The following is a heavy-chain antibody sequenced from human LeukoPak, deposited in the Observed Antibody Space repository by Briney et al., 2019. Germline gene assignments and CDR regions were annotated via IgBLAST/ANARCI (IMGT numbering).Heavy chain of an antibody. J-gene: IGHJ4*02. D-gene: IGHD3-10*01. CDR1: GGSISSGGYS. CDR3: ARGPPMGYFDY. CDR2: IYHSGST. V-gene: IGHV4-30-2*01. Sequence: SETLSLTCAVSGGSISSGGYSWSWIRQPPGKGLEWIGYIYHSGSTYYNPSLKSRVTISVDRSKNQFSLKLSSVTAADTAVYYCARGPPMGYFDYWGQGTLVTVSS.